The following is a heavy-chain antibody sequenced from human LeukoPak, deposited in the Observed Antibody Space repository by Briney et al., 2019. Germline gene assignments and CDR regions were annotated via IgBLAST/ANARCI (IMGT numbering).Heavy chain of an antibody. CDR2: INPNSGGT. J-gene: IGHJ4*02. CDR1: GYTFTGYY. D-gene: IGHD6-13*01. V-gene: IGHV1-2*02. CDR3: ARTRLPNIAAAGVDY. Sequence: GASVKVSCKASGYTFTGYYMHWVRQAPGQGLEWMGWINPNSGGTNYAQKFQGRVTMTRDTSISTAYMELSRLRSDDTAVYYCARTRLPNIAAAGVDYWGQGTLVTVSS.